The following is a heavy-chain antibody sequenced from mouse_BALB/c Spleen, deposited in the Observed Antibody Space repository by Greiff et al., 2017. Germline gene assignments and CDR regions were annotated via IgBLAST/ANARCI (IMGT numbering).Heavy chain of an antibody. D-gene: IGHD2-1*01. CDR3: ARGWGDGNYWFAY. V-gene: IGHV5-6-5*01. Sequence: EVKLVESGGGLVKPGGSLKLSCAASGFTFSSYAMSWVRQTPEKRLEWVASISSGGSTYYPDSVKGRFTISRDNARNILYLQMSSLRSEDTAMYYCARGWGDGNYWFAYWGEGTLVTVSA. J-gene: IGHJ3*01. CDR2: ISSGGST. CDR1: GFTFSSYA.